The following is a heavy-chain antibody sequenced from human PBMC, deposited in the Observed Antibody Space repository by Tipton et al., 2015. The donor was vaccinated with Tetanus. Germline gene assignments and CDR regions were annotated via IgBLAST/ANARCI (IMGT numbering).Heavy chain of an antibody. J-gene: IGHJ3*01. V-gene: IGHV4-4*07. CDR1: GDSMTGFY. Sequence: TLSLTCTVSGDSMTGFYWNWLRQPAGKELEWIGRIYPSGSTNYSPALMSRVTMSIDTSRNQFSLRQSSLTAADSAVYYCARGSGSYAFDVWGPGTVITVSS. CDR3: ARGSGSYAFDV. D-gene: IGHD1-26*01. CDR2: IYPSGST.